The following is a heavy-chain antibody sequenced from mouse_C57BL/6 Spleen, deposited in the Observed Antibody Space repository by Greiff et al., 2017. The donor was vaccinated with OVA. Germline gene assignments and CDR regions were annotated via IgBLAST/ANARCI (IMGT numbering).Heavy chain of an antibody. CDR1: GFTFSSYG. CDR3: ARQDYGSSRPYFDY. Sequence: DVMLVESGGDLVKPGGSLKLSCAASGFTFSSYGMSWVRQTPDKRLEWVATISSGGSYTYYPDSVKGRFTISRDNANNTLYLQMSSLKSEDTAMYYCARQDYGSSRPYFDYWGQGTTLTVSS. CDR2: ISSGGSYT. J-gene: IGHJ2*01. V-gene: IGHV5-6*02. D-gene: IGHD1-1*01.